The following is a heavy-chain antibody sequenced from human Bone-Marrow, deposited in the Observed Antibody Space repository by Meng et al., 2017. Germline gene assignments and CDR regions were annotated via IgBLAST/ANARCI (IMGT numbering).Heavy chain of an antibody. V-gene: IGHV3-30*01. CDR2: ISYDGSNK. CDR3: ARVHFDY. Sequence: QVLLVGFGVGVVQPGRSLSPSCAASGFTFSSYAMHWVRQAPGKGLEWVAVISYDGSNKYYADSVKGRFTISRDNSKNSLYLQMNSLRAEDTAVYYCARVHFDYWGQGTLVTVSS. CDR1: GFTFSSYA. J-gene: IGHJ4*02.